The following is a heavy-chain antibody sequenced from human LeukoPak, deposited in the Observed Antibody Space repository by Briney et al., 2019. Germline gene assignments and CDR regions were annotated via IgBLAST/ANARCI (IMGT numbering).Heavy chain of an antibody. J-gene: IGHJ5*02. Sequence: SSETLSLTCTVSGGSISSGSYYWSWIRQPAGKGLEWIGRIYTSGSTNYNPSLKSRVTISVDTSKNQFSLKLSSVAAADTAVYYCAREPYIDAYNWFDPWGQGTLVTVSS. CDR3: AREPYIDAYNWFDP. V-gene: IGHV4-61*02. CDR2: IYTSGST. CDR1: GGSISSGSYY. D-gene: IGHD3-9*01.